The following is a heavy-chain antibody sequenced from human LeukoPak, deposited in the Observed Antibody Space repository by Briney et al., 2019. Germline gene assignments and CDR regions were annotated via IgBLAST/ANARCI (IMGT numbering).Heavy chain of an antibody. CDR3: AKGGDYYDSSGPPDY. CDR2: ISYDGSTK. D-gene: IGHD3-22*01. J-gene: IGHJ4*02. Sequence: GGSLRLSCTASGFTFSTYGMHWVRQAPGKGLEWVTLISYDGSTKSYSDSVKGRFTLSRDNSKNTLYLQMNSLRAEDTAVYYCAKGGDYYDSSGPPDYWGQGTLVTVSS. CDR1: GFTFSTYG. V-gene: IGHV3-30*18.